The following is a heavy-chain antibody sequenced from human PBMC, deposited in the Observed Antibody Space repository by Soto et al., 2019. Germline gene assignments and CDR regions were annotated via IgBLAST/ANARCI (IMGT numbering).Heavy chain of an antibody. CDR2: IKQDGSEK. D-gene: IGHD6-6*01. V-gene: IGHV3-7*01. CDR3: ATSMAPGAFDI. Sequence: GGSLRLSCAASGFTFSSYWMSWVRQAPGKGLEWVANIKQDGSEKYYVDSVKGRFTISRDNAKNSLYLQMNSLRAEDTAVYYCATSMAPGAFDIWGQGTMVTVSS. CDR1: GFTFSSYW. J-gene: IGHJ3*02.